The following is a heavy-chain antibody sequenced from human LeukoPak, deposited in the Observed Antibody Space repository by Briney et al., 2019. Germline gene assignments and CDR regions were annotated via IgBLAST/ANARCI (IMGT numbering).Heavy chain of an antibody. J-gene: IGHJ4*02. CDR1: GSSFTSYW. CDR3: ARHFSNYDFWSGYFLNTPYYFDY. CDR2: IYPGDSDT. V-gene: IGHV5-51*01. D-gene: IGHD3-3*01. Sequence: GASLQISCKGSGSSFTSYWIGWVRPLPGKGLEWMGIIYPGDSDTRYSPSFQGQVTISADKSISTASLQWSSLKASDTAMYYCARHFSNYDFWSGYFLNTPYYFDYWGQGTLVTVSS.